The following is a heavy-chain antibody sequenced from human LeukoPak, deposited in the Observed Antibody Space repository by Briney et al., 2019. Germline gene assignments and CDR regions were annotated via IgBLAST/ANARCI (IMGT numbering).Heavy chain of an antibody. J-gene: IGHJ4*02. D-gene: IGHD3-3*01. CDR2: ISSNGGST. Sequence: GGSLRLSCAASGFTFSSYAMHWVRQAPGKGLEYVSAISSNGGSTYYANSEKGRFTISRDNSKNTLYLQMGSLRAEDMAVYYCARGPAYYDFWSGYYTGNFDYWGQGTLVTVSS. CDR3: ARGPAYYDFWSGYYTGNFDY. CDR1: GFTFSSYA. V-gene: IGHV3-64*01.